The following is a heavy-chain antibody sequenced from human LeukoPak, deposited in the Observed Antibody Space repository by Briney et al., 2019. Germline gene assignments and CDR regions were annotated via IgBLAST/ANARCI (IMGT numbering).Heavy chain of an antibody. CDR2: ISGSGGST. V-gene: IGHV3-23*01. Sequence: GALRLSCAASGFTFSSYAMSWVRQAPGKGLEWVSAISGSGGSTYYADSVKGRFTISRDNSKNTLYLQMNSLRAEDTAVYYCAKDRSSAPYYFDYWGQGTLVTVSS. CDR3: AKDRSSAPYYFDY. J-gene: IGHJ4*02. CDR1: GFTFSSYA. D-gene: IGHD6-6*01.